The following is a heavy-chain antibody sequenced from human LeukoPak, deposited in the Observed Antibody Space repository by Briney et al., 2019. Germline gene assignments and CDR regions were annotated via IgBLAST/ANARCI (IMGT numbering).Heavy chain of an antibody. Sequence: GASVKVSCKASGYTFTGYYMHWVRQAPGQGLEWMGWINPNSGGTNYAQKFQGRVTMTRDTSISTAYMELSRLRSDDTAVYYCARGPLIAARLRALDYWGQGTLVTVSS. CDR2: INPNSGGT. D-gene: IGHD6-6*01. V-gene: IGHV1-2*02. CDR3: ARGPLIAARLRALDY. CDR1: GYTFTGYY. J-gene: IGHJ4*02.